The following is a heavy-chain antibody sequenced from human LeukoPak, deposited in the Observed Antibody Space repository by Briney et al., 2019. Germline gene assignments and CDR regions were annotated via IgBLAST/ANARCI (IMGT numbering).Heavy chain of an antibody. CDR2: MNPNSGNT. V-gene: IGHV1-8*01. Sequence: GASVKVSCKASGYTFTSYDINWVRQATGQGLEWMGWMNPNSGNTGYAQKFQGRVTMTRNTSISTAYMELSNLRSEDTAVYYCARALKGNYYSGSGTYRWFAPWGQGTLVTVSS. D-gene: IGHD3-10*01. CDR1: GYTFTSYD. CDR3: ARALKGNYYSGSGTYRWFAP. J-gene: IGHJ5*02.